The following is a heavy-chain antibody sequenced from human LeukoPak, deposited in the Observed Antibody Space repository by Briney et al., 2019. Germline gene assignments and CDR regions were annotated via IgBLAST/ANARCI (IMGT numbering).Heavy chain of an antibody. Sequence: SETLSLTCTISGGSVSDYYWSWIRQSPGKGLEWIGYIYHTGSTSYSPSLKSRVTISADTSQNQFSLKLSSVTAADTAVYYCARVRRGQQWLGDYYYYYYMDVWGKGTTVTVSS. J-gene: IGHJ6*03. CDR1: GGSVSDYY. CDR2: IYHTGST. V-gene: IGHV4-59*02. D-gene: IGHD6-19*01. CDR3: ARVRRGQQWLGDYYYYYYMDV.